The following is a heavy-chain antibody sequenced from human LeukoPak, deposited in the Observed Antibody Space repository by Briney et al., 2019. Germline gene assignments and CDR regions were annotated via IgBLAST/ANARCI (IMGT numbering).Heavy chain of an antibody. V-gene: IGHV1-18*04. CDR2: ISAYNGNT. D-gene: IGHD2-2*01. CDR1: GYTFTSYG. CDR3: AREAYCSSTSCYSKEVDY. J-gene: IGHJ4*02. Sequence: GASVEVSCKASGYTFTSYGISWVRQAPGQGLEWMGWISAYNGNTNYAQKLQGRVTMTTDTSTSTAYMELRSLRSDDTAVYYCAREAYCSSTSCYSKEVDYWGQGTLVTVSS.